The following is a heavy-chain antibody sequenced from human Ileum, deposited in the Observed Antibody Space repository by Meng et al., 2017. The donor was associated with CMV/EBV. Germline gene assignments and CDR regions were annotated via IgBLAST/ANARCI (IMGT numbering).Heavy chain of an antibody. V-gene: IGHV3-30*02. D-gene: IGHD5-18*01. J-gene: IGHJ4*02. CDR3: ATDGGYGYCPED. Sequence: GGSLRLSCAASGFTFRHYGMFWVRQAPGKGLEWVAFIRNDASNEYYSDSLKGRFTISRDNSKNTLSLQMNSLRAEDTAVYYCATDGGYGYCPEDWGQGTLVTVSS. CDR2: IRNDASNE. CDR1: GFTFRHYG.